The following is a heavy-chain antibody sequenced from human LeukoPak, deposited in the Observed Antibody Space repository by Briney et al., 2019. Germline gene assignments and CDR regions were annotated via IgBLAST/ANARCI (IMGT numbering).Heavy chain of an antibody. V-gene: IGHV1-69*04. J-gene: IGHJ6*02. Sequence: SVKVSCKASGGTFSSCAISWVRQAPGQGLEWMGRIIPILGIANYAQKFQGRVTITADKSTSTAYMELSSLRSEDTAVYYCARDQTAAQPYYYGMDVWGQGTTVTVSS. CDR1: GGTFSSCA. CDR2: IIPILGIA. D-gene: IGHD6-13*01. CDR3: ARDQTAAQPYYYGMDV.